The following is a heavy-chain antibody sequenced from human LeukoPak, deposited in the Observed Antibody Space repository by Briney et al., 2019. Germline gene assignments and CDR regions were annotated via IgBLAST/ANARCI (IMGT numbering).Heavy chain of an antibody. CDR3: AKGLRTGVGPYMGYHYYMGV. V-gene: IGHV3-23*01. Sequence: PGGSLRLSCAASGFTFSSYAMSWVRQAPGEGLKWVSTINDNGAGTYYADSVKGRSTISRDNSYNTVSLQMNSLRDEDTGVYYCAKGLRTGVGPYMGYHYYMGVWGKGATVTVSS. CDR2: INDNGAGT. J-gene: IGHJ6*03. D-gene: IGHD3-16*01. CDR1: GFTFSSYA.